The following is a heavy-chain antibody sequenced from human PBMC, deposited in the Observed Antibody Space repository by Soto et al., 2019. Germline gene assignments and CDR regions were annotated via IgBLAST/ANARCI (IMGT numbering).Heavy chain of an antibody. V-gene: IGHV1-69*01. CDR3: ARGYDILTAYYGMDV. CDR2: IIPIFGTA. Sequence: QVQLVQSGAEVKKPGASVKVSCKASGGTFSSYAISWVRQAPGQGLEWMGGIIPIFGTANYAQKFQVRVTITSYESTSTAYMELSSLRSEDTAVYYCARGYDILTAYYGMDVWGQGTTVTVSS. CDR1: GGTFSSYA. D-gene: IGHD3-9*01. J-gene: IGHJ6*02.